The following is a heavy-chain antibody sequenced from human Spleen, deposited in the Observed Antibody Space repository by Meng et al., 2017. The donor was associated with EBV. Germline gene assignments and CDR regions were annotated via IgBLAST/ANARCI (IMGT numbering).Heavy chain of an antibody. Sequence: QVQLQQWGAGLLKPSETLSLTCAVSCGSFSGFYWGWIRQPPGRGLEWIGEINHSGSTNYNPSLKSRVTISIDTSKNQFSLRLNSVTAADTAVYYCARGVQVAWRFDPWGQGTLVTVSS. CDR3: ARGVQVAWRFDP. J-gene: IGHJ5*02. CDR2: INHSGST. V-gene: IGHV4-34*01. D-gene: IGHD2-15*01. CDR1: CGSFSGFY.